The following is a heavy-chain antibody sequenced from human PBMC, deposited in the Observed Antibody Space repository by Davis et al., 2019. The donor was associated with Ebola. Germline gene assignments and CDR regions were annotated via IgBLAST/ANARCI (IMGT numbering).Heavy chain of an antibody. V-gene: IGHV1-58*02. J-gene: IGHJ5*02. CDR1: GFTFSSSA. CDR3: AASAGTVGKFDL. CDR2: IVVGSGNT. Sequence: SVKVSCKAYGFTFSSSAMQWVRQARGQRLGWIGGIVVGSGNTNYAQKFRERLTMTRDMSTGTAYMELRSLRFEDTAEYYCAASAGTVGKFDLWGQGTLVTVSS. D-gene: IGHD1-14*01.